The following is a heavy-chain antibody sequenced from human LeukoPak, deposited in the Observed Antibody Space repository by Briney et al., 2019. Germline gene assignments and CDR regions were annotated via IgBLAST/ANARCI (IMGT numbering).Heavy chain of an antibody. CDR2: INHSGST. J-gene: IGHJ4*02. CDR1: GGSISSGGYS. V-gene: IGHV4-30-2*01. CDR3: ARERGTVVTPFDY. Sequence: SETLSLTCAVSGGSISSGGYSWSWIRQPPGKGLEWIGYINHSGSTNYNPSLKSRVTISVDTSKNQFSLKLSSVTAADTAVYYCARERGTVVTPFDYWGQGTLVTVSS. D-gene: IGHD4-23*01.